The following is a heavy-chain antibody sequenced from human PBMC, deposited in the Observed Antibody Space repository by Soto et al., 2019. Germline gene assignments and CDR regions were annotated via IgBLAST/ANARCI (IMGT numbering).Heavy chain of an antibody. CDR1: GFTFSSYE. D-gene: IGHD1-26*01. Sequence: GSLRLSCSSSGFTFSSYEMNWVRQAPGKGLEWASYISSSGSTIYYADSVKGRFTISRDNAKNSLYLQMNSLRAEDTAVYYCARGALLSIRYYYYGMDVWGQGTTVTVSS. CDR2: ISSSGSTI. CDR3: ARGALLSIRYYYYGMDV. V-gene: IGHV3-48*03. J-gene: IGHJ6*02.